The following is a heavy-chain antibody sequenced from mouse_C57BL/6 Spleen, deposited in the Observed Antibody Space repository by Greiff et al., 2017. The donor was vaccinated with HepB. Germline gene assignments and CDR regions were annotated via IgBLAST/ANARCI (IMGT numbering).Heavy chain of an antibody. CDR2: INPNNGGT. CDR3: ARSGDYDDLDY. Sequence: VQLQQSGPELVKPGASVKISCKASGYTFTDYYMNWVKQSHGKSLEWIGDINPNNGGTSYNQKFKGKATLTVDKSSSTAYMELRSLTSEDSAVYYCARSGDYDDLDYWGQGTSVTVSS. CDR1: GYTFTDYY. J-gene: IGHJ4*01. V-gene: IGHV1-26*01. D-gene: IGHD2-4*01.